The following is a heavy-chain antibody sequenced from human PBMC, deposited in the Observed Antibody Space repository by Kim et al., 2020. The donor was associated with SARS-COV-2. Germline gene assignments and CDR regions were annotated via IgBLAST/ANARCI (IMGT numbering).Heavy chain of an antibody. Sequence: GGSLRLSCAASAFSFSSYPMHWVRQAPGKGLEWVAVISFDGSDEYYADSVRGRFTISRDNAKYTLFLQMNNLRAEDTAVYYCTRRTGEDAVDLWGQG. CDR3: TRRTGEDAVDL. CDR2: ISFDGSDE. D-gene: IGHD1-26*01. CDR1: AFSFSSYP. J-gene: IGHJ3*01. V-gene: IGHV3-30*04.